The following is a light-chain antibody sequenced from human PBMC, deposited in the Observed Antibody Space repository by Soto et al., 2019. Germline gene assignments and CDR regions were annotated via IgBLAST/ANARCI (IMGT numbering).Light chain of an antibody. CDR2: GAS. CDR3: QQYNNWPPIT. CDR1: QSVSSN. J-gene: IGKJ5*01. V-gene: IGKV3-15*01. Sequence: EILITHTPATQSVSPWARATLYCRASQSVSSNLVWYQQKPGQAPRLLIYGASTRATGIPARFSGSGSGREFTLTISSLQSEDFAVYYCQQYNNWPPITFGQGTRLEIK.